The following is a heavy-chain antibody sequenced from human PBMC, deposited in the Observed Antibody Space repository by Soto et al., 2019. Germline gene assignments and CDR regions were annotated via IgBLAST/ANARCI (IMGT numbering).Heavy chain of an antibody. V-gene: IGHV4-39*01. Sequence: QLQLQESGPGLVKPSETLSLTCTVSGGSISSSSYYWGWIRQPPGKGLEWIGSIYYSGSTYYNPSLKSRVTISVDTSKNQFSLKLSSVTAADTAVYYCARDYDILNGYFYYWGQGTLVTVSS. D-gene: IGHD3-9*01. CDR1: GGSISSSSYY. J-gene: IGHJ4*02. CDR3: ARDYDILNGYFYY. CDR2: IYYSGST.